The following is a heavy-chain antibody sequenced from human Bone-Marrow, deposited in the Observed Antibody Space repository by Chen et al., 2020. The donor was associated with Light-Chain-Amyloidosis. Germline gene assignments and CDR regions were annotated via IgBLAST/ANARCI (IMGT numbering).Heavy chain of an antibody. J-gene: IGHJ4*02. CDR2: VTSDGSSI. CDR1: GLTFSSYW. Sequence: VQWLGSGGGLVQLGGSLGPPCPASGLTFSSYWMHWVRQAPGKGLVWVSRVTSDGSSITYADSVRGRFTISRDNAKNTLYLQMNSLRAEDTAMYYCARDGDGTIDFDYWGQGTLVTVSS. CDR3: ARDGDGTIDFDY. D-gene: IGHD3-3*01. V-gene: IGHV3-74*01.